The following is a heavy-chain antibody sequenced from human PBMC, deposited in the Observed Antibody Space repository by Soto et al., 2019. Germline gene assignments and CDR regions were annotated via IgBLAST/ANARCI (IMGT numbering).Heavy chain of an antibody. Sequence: QGQLQESGPGLVKPSETLSLTCSVSGGSISTYYCNWIRQPAGKGLEWIGRIDISGSTNYSPALKSRSTMSVDTSKNQFSLKLTSVTAADTAVYYCARGGHDFWSGPFDYWGQGTLATVSS. CDR3: ARGGHDFWSGPFDY. CDR1: GGSISTYY. J-gene: IGHJ4*02. D-gene: IGHD3-3*01. CDR2: IDISGST. V-gene: IGHV4-4*07.